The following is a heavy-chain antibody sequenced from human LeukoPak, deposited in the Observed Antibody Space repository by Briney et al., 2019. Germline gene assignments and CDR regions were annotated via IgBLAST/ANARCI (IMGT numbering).Heavy chain of an antibody. Sequence: GGSLRLSCAASGFTFSSYWMSWVRQAPGKGLEWVANIKQDGSEKYYVDSVKGRFTISRDNAKNSLYLQMNSLRAEDTAVYYCARGGASPIYDYVWGSYRYTFDYWGQGTLVTVSS. D-gene: IGHD3-16*02. CDR2: IKQDGSEK. CDR3: ARGGASPIYDYVWGSYRYTFDY. CDR1: GFTFSSYW. V-gene: IGHV3-7*01. J-gene: IGHJ4*02.